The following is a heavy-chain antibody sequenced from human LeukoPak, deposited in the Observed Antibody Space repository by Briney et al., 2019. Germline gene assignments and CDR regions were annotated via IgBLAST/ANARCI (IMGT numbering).Heavy chain of an antibody. CDR1: GFTFSTYW. CDR2: IKSDGST. V-gene: IGHV3-74*01. CDR3: ARAPSEIGGYYPEYFRH. Sequence: GGSLRLSWAASGFTFSTYWMHWVRQAPGKGLVWVSRIKSDGSTNYANSVKGRFTISRDNAKNTVSLQMNSLRPEDTGVYYCARAPSEIGGYYPEYFRHWGQGTLVTVSS. D-gene: IGHD3-22*01. J-gene: IGHJ1*01.